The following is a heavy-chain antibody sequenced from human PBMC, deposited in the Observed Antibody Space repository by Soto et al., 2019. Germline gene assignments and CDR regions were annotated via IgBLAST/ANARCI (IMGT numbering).Heavy chain of an antibody. CDR2: ISYDGSNK. CDR3: AKSATATTKDHVDY. D-gene: IGHD4-4*01. V-gene: IGHV3-30*18. Sequence: GGSLRLSCAASGFTFSSYGMHWVRQAPGKGLEWVAVISYDGSNKYYADSVKGRFTISRDNSKNTLYLQMNSLRAEDTAVYYCAKSATATTKDHVDYWGQGTLVTVSS. J-gene: IGHJ4*02. CDR1: GFTFSSYG.